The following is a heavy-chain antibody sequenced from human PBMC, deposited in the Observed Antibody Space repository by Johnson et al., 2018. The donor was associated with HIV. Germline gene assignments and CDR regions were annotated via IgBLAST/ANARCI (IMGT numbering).Heavy chain of an antibody. D-gene: IGHD6-13*01. CDR3: ARGQRSSWYPVNAFDI. CDR2: IGTAGDT. CDR1: GFTFSSYD. V-gene: IGHV3-13*01. J-gene: IGHJ3*02. Sequence: VQLVESGGGLVQPGGSLRLSCAASGFTFSSYDMHWVRQATGKGLECVSAIGTAGDTYYPGSVKGRFTISRENAKNSLYLQMNSLRAGDTAVYYCARGQRSSWYPVNAFDIWGQGTMVTVSS.